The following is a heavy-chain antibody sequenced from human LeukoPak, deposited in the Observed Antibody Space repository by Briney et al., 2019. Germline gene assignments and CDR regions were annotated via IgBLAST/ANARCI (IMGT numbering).Heavy chain of an antibody. V-gene: IGHV3-33*05. CDR2: ISHDGSNK. CDR3: AKDEYDSSGYYFSGY. CDR1: GFTFSSYG. J-gene: IGHJ4*02. D-gene: IGHD3-22*01. Sequence: PGGSLRLSCAASGFTFSSYGMHWVRQAPGKGLEWVAVISHDGSNKYYEDFVKGRFTISRDNSKNTLYLQMNSLRAEDTAVYYCAKDEYDSSGYYFSGYWGQGTLVTVSS.